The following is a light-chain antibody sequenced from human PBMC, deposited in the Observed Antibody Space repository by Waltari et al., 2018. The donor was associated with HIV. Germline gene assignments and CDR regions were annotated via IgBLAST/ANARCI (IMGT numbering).Light chain of an antibody. CDR2: EGS. Sequence: QSALTQPASASGSPGQSITIPCTGTSSDVGSYNLSSWSQQHPGKAPKLMIYEGSKRPSGVSNRFSGSKSGNTASLTISGLQAEDEADYYCCSYAGSSTLEVFGGGTKLTVL. V-gene: IGLV2-23*01. CDR1: SSDVGSYNL. J-gene: IGLJ2*01. CDR3: CSYAGSSTLEV.